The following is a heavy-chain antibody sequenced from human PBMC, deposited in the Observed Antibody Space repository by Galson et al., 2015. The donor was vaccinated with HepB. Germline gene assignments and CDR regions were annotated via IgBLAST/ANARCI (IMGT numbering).Heavy chain of an antibody. V-gene: IGHV3-30*04. Sequence: SLRLSCAASGFTFSSYAMHWVRQAPGKGLEWVAVISYDGSNKYYADSVKGRFTISRDNSKNTLYLQMNSLRAEDTAVYYCARDLPGVLPVIGYYGMDVWGQGTTVTVFS. CDR3: ARDLPGVLPVIGYYGMDV. J-gene: IGHJ6*02. D-gene: IGHD1-14*01. CDR2: ISYDGSNK. CDR1: GFTFSSYA.